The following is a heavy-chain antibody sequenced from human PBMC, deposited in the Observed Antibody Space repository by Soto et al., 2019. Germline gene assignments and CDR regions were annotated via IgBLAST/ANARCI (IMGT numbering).Heavy chain of an antibody. CDR1: GYSFTSYW. V-gene: IGHV5-51*01. CDR2: IYPGDSDT. J-gene: IGHJ5*02. Sequence: GESLKISCKGSGYSFTSYWIGWVRQMPGKGLEWMGIIYPGDSDTKYSPSFQGQVTLSADKAISTAYLQWSSLKASDTAMYYCARQGGRWLRGGWFDPWGQGTLVTVSS. CDR3: ARQGGRWLRGGWFDP. D-gene: IGHD5-12*01.